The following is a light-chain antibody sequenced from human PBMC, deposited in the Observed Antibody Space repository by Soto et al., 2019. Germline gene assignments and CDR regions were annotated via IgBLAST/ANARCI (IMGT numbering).Light chain of an antibody. J-gene: IGKJ4*01. CDR2: DAS. CDR1: QSLSNS. V-gene: IGKV1-5*01. CDR3: QQFNNYPLT. Sequence: DIQLTQSPSTLSASVRDRVSGSCRASQSLSNSLAWYQQKPGKAPKLLIYDASSLESGVPSRFSGSGSGTEFTLTISSLQPDDFATYYCQQFNNYPLTFAGGTKVDIK.